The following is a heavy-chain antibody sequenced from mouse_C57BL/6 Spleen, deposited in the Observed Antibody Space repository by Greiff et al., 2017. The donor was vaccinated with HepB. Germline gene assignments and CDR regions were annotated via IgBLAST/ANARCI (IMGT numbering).Heavy chain of an antibody. J-gene: IGHJ4*01. D-gene: IGHD1-1*01. CDR1: GFSLTSYG. CDR2: IWSGGST. CDR3: AREITTVVEDAMDY. V-gene: IGHV2-2*01. Sequence: LQESGPGLVQPSQSLSITCTVSGFSLTSYGVHWVRQSPGKGLEWLGVIWSGGSTDYNAAFISRLSISKDNSKSQVFFKMNRLQADDTAIYYCAREITTVVEDAMDYWGQGTSVTVSS.